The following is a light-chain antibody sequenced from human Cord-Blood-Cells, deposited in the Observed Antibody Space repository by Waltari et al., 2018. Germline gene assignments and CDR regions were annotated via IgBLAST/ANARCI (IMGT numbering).Light chain of an antibody. Sequence: QSVLTQPPSASGTPGQSVTIPCSGSSSNIGSNYVSWYQQLPGTAPKLLIYRNNQRPSGVPDRFSGSKSGTSASLAISGLRSEDEADYYCAAWDDSLSGPVFGGGTKLTVL. V-gene: IGLV1-47*01. CDR1: SSNIGSNY. CDR3: AAWDDSLSGPV. J-gene: IGLJ3*02. CDR2: RNN.